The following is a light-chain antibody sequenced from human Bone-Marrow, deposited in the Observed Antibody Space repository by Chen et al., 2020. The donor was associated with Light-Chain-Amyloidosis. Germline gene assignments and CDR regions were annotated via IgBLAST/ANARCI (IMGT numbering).Light chain of an antibody. J-gene: IGLJ3*02. Sequence: SYVLTQPSSVPVAPGQTATIACGGNNIGSTSVHWYQQTPGQAPLLVVYDDSDRPSGIPERLSGSTSGNTTTLTISRVEAGDEADYYCQVWDRSSDRPVFGGGTKLTVL. CDR1: NIGSTS. CDR3: QVWDRSSDRPV. V-gene: IGLV3-21*02. CDR2: DDS.